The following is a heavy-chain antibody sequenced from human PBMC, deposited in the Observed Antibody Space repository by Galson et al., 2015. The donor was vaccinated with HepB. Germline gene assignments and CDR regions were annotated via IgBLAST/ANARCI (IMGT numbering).Heavy chain of an antibody. CDR1: GFTLNNAW. Sequence: SLRLSCAASGFTLNNAWMSWVRQAPGKGLEWVGRIKSKTDGETTDYVAPVKGRFSISRDDSKNMLYLQMNSLKTEDTAVYYCATDGGHYGSPWAFQHWGQGTLVTVSS. CDR3: ATDGGHYGSPWAFQH. J-gene: IGHJ1*01. V-gene: IGHV3-15*01. CDR2: IKSKTDGETT. D-gene: IGHD3-22*01.